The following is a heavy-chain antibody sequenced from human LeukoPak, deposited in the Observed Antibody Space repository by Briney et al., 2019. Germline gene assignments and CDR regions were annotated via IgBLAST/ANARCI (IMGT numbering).Heavy chain of an antibody. CDR1: GYTFTDYD. V-gene: IGHV1-18*01. D-gene: IGHD3-10*01. Sequence: ASVKVSCKTSGYTFTDYDITWVRQAPGQGLEWMGRVSPYNGNTYYSQRFQGRVTIAKDTSTGTAYLDLRNLRADDTAIYYCARNGRVRRVVKDLFEYWGQGTLVAVSS. J-gene: IGHJ4*02. CDR2: VSPYNGNT. CDR3: ARNGRVRRVVKDLFEY.